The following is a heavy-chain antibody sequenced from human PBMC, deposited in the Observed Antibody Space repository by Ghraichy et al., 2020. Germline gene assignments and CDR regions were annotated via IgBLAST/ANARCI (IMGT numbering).Heavy chain of an antibody. J-gene: IGHJ4*02. V-gene: IGHV1-18*01. CDR3: ARVLFYDFWSGYYIDY. Sequence: ASVKVSCKASGYTFTSYGISWVRQAPGQGLEWMGWISAYNGNTNYAQKLQGRVTMTTDTSTSTAYMELRSLRSDDTAVYYCARVLFYDFWSGYYIDYWGQGTLVTVSS. D-gene: IGHD3-3*01. CDR2: ISAYNGNT. CDR1: GYTFTSYG.